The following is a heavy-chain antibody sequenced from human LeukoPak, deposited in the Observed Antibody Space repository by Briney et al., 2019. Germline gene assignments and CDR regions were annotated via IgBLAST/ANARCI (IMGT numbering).Heavy chain of an antibody. V-gene: IGHV1-69*01. CDR2: IIPIFGTA. Sequence: ASVKVSCKASGGTFSSYAISWVRQAPGQGLEWMGGIIPIFGTANYAQKFQGRVMITADESTSTAYMELSSLRSEDTAVYYCARTVLQDNYGDYGDYWGQGTLVTVSS. J-gene: IGHJ4*02. CDR3: ARTVLQDNYGDYGDY. D-gene: IGHD4-17*01. CDR1: GGTFSSYA.